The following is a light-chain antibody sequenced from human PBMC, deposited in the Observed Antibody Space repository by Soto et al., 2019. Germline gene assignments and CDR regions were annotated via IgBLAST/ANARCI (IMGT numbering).Light chain of an antibody. Sequence: QSALTQPRSVSGSPGQSVTISGTGTSSDIGGYNFVSWYQQHPGKAPKVMIYDVGKRPSGVPDRFSGSKSGNTASLTISGLQADDEGEYYCCSYAGSYTLVFGGGTKLTVL. CDR2: DVG. CDR3: CSYAGSYTLV. CDR1: SSDIGGYNF. J-gene: IGLJ2*01. V-gene: IGLV2-11*01.